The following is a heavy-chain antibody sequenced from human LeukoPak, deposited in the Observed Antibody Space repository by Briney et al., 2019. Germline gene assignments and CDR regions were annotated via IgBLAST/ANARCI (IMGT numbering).Heavy chain of an antibody. J-gene: IGHJ4*02. D-gene: IGHD4-17*01. CDR3: ARVNDYAYYFDY. CDR1: GFTVSSNY. V-gene: IGHV3-66*01. CDR2: IYSGGST. Sequence: GGSLRLSCAASGFTVSSNYMSWVRQAPGKGLEWVSVIYSGGSTYYADSVKGRFTISRDNFKNTLYLQMNSLRAEDTAVYYCARVNDYAYYFDYWGQGTLVTVSS.